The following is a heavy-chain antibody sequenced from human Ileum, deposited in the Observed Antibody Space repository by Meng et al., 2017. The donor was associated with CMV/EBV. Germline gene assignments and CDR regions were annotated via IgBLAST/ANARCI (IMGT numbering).Heavy chain of an antibody. CDR2: IYYSGST. V-gene: IGHV4-39*07. J-gene: IGHJ5*02. D-gene: IGHD3-22*01. CDR1: GGSISSSSYY. CDR3: ARFYYDSSGVGFDP. Sequence: SETLSLTCTVSGGSISSSSYYWGWIRQPPGKGLEWIGSIYYSGSTYYNPSLKSRVTISVDTSKNQFSLKLSSVTAADTAVYYCARFYYDSSGVGFDPWGQGTLVTVSS.